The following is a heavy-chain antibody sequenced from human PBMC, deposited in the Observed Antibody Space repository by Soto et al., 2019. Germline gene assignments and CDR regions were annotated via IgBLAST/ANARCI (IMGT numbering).Heavy chain of an antibody. CDR3: AKYEGEMSGYCSGGSCYPPLGH. CDR1: GGTFISYA. V-gene: IGHV1-69*01. D-gene: IGHD2-15*01. J-gene: IGHJ4*02. CDR2: IITIFGTA. Sequence: QVQLVQSGAEVKKPGSSVKVSCKASGGTFISYAISWVRQAPGQGLEWMGGIITIFGTATYAQKFQGRVKITEDESSSTAYLELRSLRSEDTAVYYCAKYEGEMSGYCSGGSCYPPLGHWGQEALVTVSS.